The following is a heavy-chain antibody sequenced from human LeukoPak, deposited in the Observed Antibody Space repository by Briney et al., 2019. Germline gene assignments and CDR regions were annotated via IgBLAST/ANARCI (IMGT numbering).Heavy chain of an antibody. J-gene: IGHJ4*02. V-gene: IGHV3-30*04. CDR2: ISYGGDNK. Sequence: GTSLRHSCAASGFNFQIYAMHWVRQAPGKGLEWVAIISYGGDNKYYADSVKGRFTISRDNSKSMLYLQMNGLRPEDTAVYYCSRDGPRDYDILTALDYWGQGTVVSVSS. D-gene: IGHD3-9*01. CDR1: GFNFQIYA. CDR3: SRDGPRDYDILTALDY.